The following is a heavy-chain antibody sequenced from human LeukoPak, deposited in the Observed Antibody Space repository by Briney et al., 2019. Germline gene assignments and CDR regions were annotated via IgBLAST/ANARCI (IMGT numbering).Heavy chain of an antibody. V-gene: IGHV2-70*11. D-gene: IGHD3-22*01. CDR1: GFSLSTSGMC. J-gene: IGHJ4*02. CDR3: ARILDNDSSGYYVFDY. Sequence: ASGPALVKPTQTLTLTCTFSGFSLSTSGMCVSWLRQPPGKALEWLARIDWDDDKYYSTSLKTRLTISKDTSKNQVVLTMTNMDPVDTATYYCARILDNDSSGYYVFDYWGQGTLVTVSS. CDR2: IDWDDDK.